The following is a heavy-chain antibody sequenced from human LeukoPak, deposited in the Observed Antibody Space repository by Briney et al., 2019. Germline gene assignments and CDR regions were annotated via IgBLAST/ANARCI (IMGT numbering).Heavy chain of an antibody. D-gene: IGHD4-17*01. CDR2: INPDSGGT. CDR3: ARGVTKDFQH. CDR1: GYTFTDYY. V-gene: IGHV1-2*02. Sequence: ASVKVSCKASGYTFTDYYIHWVRQAPGQGLEWMGWINPDSGGTNYAQNFQGRVTMTRDTSITTAYMELTRLRSDDTAVYYCARGVTKDFQHWGQGTLVTVSS. J-gene: IGHJ1*01.